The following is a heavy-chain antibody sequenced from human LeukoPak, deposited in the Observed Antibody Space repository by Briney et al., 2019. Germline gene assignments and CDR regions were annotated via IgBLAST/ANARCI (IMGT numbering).Heavy chain of an antibody. V-gene: IGHV3-23*01. CDR3: AKDGGLWVSAHWGDS. D-gene: IGHD7-27*01. Sequence: GGSLRLSCAASGFTFSSYTMSWVRQAPGKGLEWVSTMTTSDGNTYYADSVKGRFTVSRDNSKNTLFLQMNSLRAEDTAVYYCAKDGGLWVSAHWGDSWGRGTLVTVSS. CDR2: MTTSDGNT. CDR1: GFTFSSYT. J-gene: IGHJ4*02.